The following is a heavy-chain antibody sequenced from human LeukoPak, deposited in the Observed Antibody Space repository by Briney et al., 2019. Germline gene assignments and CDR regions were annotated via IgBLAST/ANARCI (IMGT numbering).Heavy chain of an antibody. CDR3: ARDYCSSTSCYLVN. CDR2: ISSSSSYI. V-gene: IGHV3-21*01. Sequence: PGGSLRLSCAASGFTFSSYSMNWVRQAPGKGLEWVSSISSSSSYIYYADSVKGRYTISRDNAKNSLYLQMNSLRAEDTAVYYCARDYCSSTSCYLVNWGQGTLVTVSS. CDR1: GFTFSSYS. D-gene: IGHD2-2*01. J-gene: IGHJ4*02.